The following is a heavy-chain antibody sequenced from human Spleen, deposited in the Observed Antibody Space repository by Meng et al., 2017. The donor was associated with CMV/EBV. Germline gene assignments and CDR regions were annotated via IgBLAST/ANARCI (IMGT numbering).Heavy chain of an antibody. CDR1: GGSFSGSY. CDR2: INHSGST. J-gene: IGHJ4*02. V-gene: IGHV4-34*01. D-gene: IGHD5-18*01. CDR3: ARGRGPSYGRSASGMYYFDY. Sequence: QVESQPVAGGCLSPSVTMHLPCAVDGGSFSGSYWSWIRQSPGKGLEWFGEINHSGSTNSNPSLKSRVTISVDTSKNQFSLKLSSVTAADTAVYYCARGRGPSYGRSASGMYYFDYWGQGTLVTVSS.